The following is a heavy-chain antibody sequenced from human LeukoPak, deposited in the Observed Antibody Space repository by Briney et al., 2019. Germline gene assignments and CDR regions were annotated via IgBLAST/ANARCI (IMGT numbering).Heavy chain of an antibody. Sequence: GGSLRLSCVASGFTFSSYWMHWVRQAPGKGLVWVSRINSDGSSTNYADSVKGRFTISRDNAKNTLYLQMNSLRAEDTAVYYCARGGTVTPSSENIDYWGQGTLVTVSS. CDR1: GFTFSSYW. CDR3: ARGGTVTPSSENIDY. V-gene: IGHV3-74*01. D-gene: IGHD4-17*01. CDR2: INSDGSST. J-gene: IGHJ4*02.